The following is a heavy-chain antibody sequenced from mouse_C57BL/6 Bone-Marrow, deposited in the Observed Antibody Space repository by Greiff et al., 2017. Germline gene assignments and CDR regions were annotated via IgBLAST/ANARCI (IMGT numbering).Heavy chain of an antibody. CDR3: ARALWSDY. Sequence: QVQLQQPGAELVRPGSSVKLSCKASGYTFTSYWMDWVKQRPGQGLEWIGNIYPSDSETHYNQKFKDKATFTVDKSSSTAYMQLSSLTSADSAVYYCARALWSDYWGQGTTLTVSS. J-gene: IGHJ2*01. D-gene: IGHD1-1*02. CDR2: IYPSDSET. V-gene: IGHV1-61*01. CDR1: GYTFTSYW.